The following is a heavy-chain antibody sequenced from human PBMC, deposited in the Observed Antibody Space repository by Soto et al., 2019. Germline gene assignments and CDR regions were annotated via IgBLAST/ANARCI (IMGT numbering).Heavy chain of an antibody. CDR2: IYWDDDK. D-gene: IGHD3-10*01. CDR1: GFSLSTSGVG. J-gene: IGHJ3*02. CDR3: AHTLYGSGSYYSGVDAFDI. Sequence: QITLKESGPTLVKPTQTLTLTCTFSGFSLSTSGVGVGWIRQPRGKALEWLALIYWDDDKRYSPSLKSRLTITKDTSKNQMVLTMTNMDPVDTATYYCAHTLYGSGSYYSGVDAFDIWGQGTMVTVSS. V-gene: IGHV2-5*02.